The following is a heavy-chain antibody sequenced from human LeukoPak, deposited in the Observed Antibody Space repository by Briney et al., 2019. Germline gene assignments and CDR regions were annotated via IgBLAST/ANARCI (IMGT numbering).Heavy chain of an antibody. Sequence: GGSLRLSCAASGFTFSSYGMHWVRQAPGKGLEWVAVISYDGSNKYYADSVKGRFTISRDDSKNTLYLQMSSLKTEDTAVYYCTTDSFLGYYYDSSGSSWYFDYWGQGTLVTVSS. J-gene: IGHJ4*02. CDR3: TTDSFLGYYYDSSGSSWYFDY. D-gene: IGHD3-22*01. CDR2: ISYDGSNK. V-gene: IGHV3-30*03. CDR1: GFTFSSYG.